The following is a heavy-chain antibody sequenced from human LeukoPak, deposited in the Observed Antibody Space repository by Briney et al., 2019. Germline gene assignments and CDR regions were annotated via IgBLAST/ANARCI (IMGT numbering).Heavy chain of an antibody. V-gene: IGHV1-2*02. J-gene: IGHJ4*02. Sequence: GASVKVSCKASGYTFTGYYMHWVRQAPGQGLEWMGWINPNSGGTNYAQKFQGRVTMTRDTSISTAYMELSRLRSDDTAVYYCARDLHSVATIEDYFDYWGQGTLVTVPS. CDR3: ARDLHSVATIEDYFDY. CDR2: INPNSGGT. D-gene: IGHD5-12*01. CDR1: GYTFTGYY.